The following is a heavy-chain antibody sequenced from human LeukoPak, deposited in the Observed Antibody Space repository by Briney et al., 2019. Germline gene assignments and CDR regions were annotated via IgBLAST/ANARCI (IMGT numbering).Heavy chain of an antibody. CDR3: ARLSRTVGRDAFDI. J-gene: IGHJ3*02. CDR2: INHSGST. D-gene: IGHD4-23*01. CDR1: GGSFSGYY. V-gene: IGHV4-34*01. Sequence: SETLSLTCAVYGGSFSGYYWSWIRQPPGKGLEWIGEINHSGSTNYNPSLKSRVTISVDTSKNQFSLKLSSVTAADTAVYYCARLSRTVGRDAFDIWGQGTMVTVSS.